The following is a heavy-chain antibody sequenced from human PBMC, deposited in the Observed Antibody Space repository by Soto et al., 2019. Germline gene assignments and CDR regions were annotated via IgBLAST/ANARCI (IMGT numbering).Heavy chain of an antibody. V-gene: IGHV3-23*01. Sequence: GGSLRLSCAASGFTFSSYAMSWVRQAPGKGLEWVSAISGSGGSTYYADSVKGRFTISRDNSKNTPYLQMNSLRAEDTAVYYCAKSYYYDSSGYIYGMDVWGQGTTVTVSS. CDR2: ISGSGGST. D-gene: IGHD3-22*01. CDR3: AKSYYYDSSGYIYGMDV. J-gene: IGHJ6*02. CDR1: GFTFSSYA.